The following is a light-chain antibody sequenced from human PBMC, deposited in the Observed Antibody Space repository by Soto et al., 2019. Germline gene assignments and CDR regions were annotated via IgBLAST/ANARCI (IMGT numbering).Light chain of an antibody. CDR3: HQRNK. J-gene: IGKJ5*01. V-gene: IGKV3D-15*01. CDR2: GAS. Sequence: EIVLSQSPGTVSVSPEDRVTLSCRASQSISINLAWYQHKPGQAPRLLIHGASTRATGVPARISGSGSGTDFTLTISSLEPEDFAVYFCHQRNKFGQGTRLEIK. CDR1: QSISIN.